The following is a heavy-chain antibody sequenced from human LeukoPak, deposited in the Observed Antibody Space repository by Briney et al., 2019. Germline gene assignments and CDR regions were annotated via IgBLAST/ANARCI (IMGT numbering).Heavy chain of an antibody. CDR1: GGSFSGYY. J-gene: IGHJ6*03. Sequence: SETLSLTCAVYGGSFSGYYWSWIRQPPGKGLEWIGEINHSGSTNYNPSLKSRVTISVDTSKNQFSLKLSSVTAADTAVYYCARLSWGYYYRNYYMDVWGKGTTVTISS. D-gene: IGHD3-16*01. CDR2: INHSGST. V-gene: IGHV4-34*01. CDR3: ARLSWGYYYRNYYMDV.